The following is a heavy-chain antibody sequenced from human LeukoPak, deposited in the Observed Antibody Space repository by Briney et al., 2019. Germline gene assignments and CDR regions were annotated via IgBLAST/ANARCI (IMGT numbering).Heavy chain of an antibody. CDR2: IYTRGST. Sequence: PSETLSLTCTVSGDSISSYYWSWLRQPAGKGLEWIGRIYTRGSTNYNPSLKSRVTMSVDKSKSRFSLKLNSVTAADTAVYYCARDPDYSDSSEGPWGQGTLVTVSS. V-gene: IGHV4-4*07. J-gene: IGHJ5*02. CDR3: ARDPDYSDSSEGP. CDR1: GDSISSYY. D-gene: IGHD3-22*01.